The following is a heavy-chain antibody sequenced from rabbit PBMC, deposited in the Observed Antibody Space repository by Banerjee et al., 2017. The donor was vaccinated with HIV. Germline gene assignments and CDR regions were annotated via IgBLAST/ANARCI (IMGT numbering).Heavy chain of an antibody. CDR3: ARDLAGVIGWNFNL. CDR2: INTTSGTT. CDR1: GFSFSNGYV. V-gene: IGHV1S45*01. D-gene: IGHD4-1*01. J-gene: IGHJ4*01. Sequence: QEQLEESGGDLVKPEGSLTLTCTASGFSFSNGYVMCWVRQAPGKGLEWIACINTTSGTTYYASWAKGRFTISKTSSTVTLQMTSLTAADTATYFCARDLAGVIGWNFNLWGQGTLVTVS.